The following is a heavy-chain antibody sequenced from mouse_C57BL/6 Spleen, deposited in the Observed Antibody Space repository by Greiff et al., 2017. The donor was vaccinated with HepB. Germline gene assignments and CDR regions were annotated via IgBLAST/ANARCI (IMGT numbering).Heavy chain of an antibody. J-gene: IGHJ4*01. D-gene: IGHD1-1*01. V-gene: IGHV1-72*01. CDR1: GYTFTSYW. CDR2: IEPNSGGT. Sequence: QVQLQQPGAELVKPGASVKLSCKASGYTFTSYWMHWVKQRPGRGLEWIGRIEPNSGGTKYNEKFKSKATLTVDKPSSTAYMQLSSLTSEDSAVYYCARGLLRYYYAMDYWGQGTSVTVSS. CDR3: ARGLLRYYYAMDY.